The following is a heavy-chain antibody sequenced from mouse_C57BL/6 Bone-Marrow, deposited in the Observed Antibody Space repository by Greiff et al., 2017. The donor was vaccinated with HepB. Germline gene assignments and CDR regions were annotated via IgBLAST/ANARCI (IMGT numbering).Heavy chain of an antibody. D-gene: IGHD1-1*01. CDR1: GYAFSSSW. V-gene: IGHV1-82*01. CDR2: IYPGDGDT. J-gene: IGHJ1*03. Sequence: VQLQQSGPELVKPGASVKISCKASGYAFSSSWMNWVKQRPGKGLEWIGRIYPGDGDTNYNGKFKGKATLTADKSSSTAYMQLSSLTSEDSAVYFCALYGSSYYWYFDVWGTGTTVTVSS. CDR3: ALYGSSYYWYFDV.